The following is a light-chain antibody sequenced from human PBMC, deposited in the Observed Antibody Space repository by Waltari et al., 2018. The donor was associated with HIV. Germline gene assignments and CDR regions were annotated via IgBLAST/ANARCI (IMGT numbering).Light chain of an antibody. CDR1: QNISNF. V-gene: IGKV1-39*01. Sequence: DTQMTHSPSSLSAPVGARVTISCRASQNISNFLSCFQQRSGKAPELLIYTASTLQDGVPSRFSGSGSGTDFTLTISCLQAEDFATYFCQQSATTPLTFGGGTRVEI. J-gene: IGKJ4*01. CDR3: QQSATTPLT. CDR2: TAS.